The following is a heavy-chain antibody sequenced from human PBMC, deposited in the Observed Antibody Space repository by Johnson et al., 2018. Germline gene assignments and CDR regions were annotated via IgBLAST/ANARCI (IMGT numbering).Heavy chain of an antibody. CDR3: AADTAMDYYYYYMDV. D-gene: IGHD5-18*01. CDR2: ISGSGGST. V-gene: IGHV3-23*01. Sequence: VQLLESGGGLVQPGGSLRLSCAASGFTFSSYAMSWVRQAPGKGLEWVSAISGSGGSTYSAASVKGRFTISRDNSKNSLYLQINSLRAEDTAGSYCAADTAMDYYYYYMDVWGKGTTVTVSS. J-gene: IGHJ6*03. CDR1: GFTFSSYA.